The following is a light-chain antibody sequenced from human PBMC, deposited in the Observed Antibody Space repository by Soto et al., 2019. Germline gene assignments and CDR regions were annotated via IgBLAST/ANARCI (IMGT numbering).Light chain of an antibody. Sequence: DIQMTQSPSTLSASVGDRVTITCRASQSVSTWLAWYQQKPGRAPNLLIYNVFNLETGVPSRFSGSGSGTEFILIISSPEPDDFATYDCQHFNGYSRTFGQGTKVEI. CDR1: QSVSTW. CDR2: NVF. V-gene: IGKV1-5*01. CDR3: QHFNGYSRT. J-gene: IGKJ1*01.